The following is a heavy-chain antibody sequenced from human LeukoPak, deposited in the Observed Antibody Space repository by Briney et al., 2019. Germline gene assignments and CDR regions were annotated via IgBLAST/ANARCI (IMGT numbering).Heavy chain of an antibody. D-gene: IGHD4-17*01. J-gene: IGHJ6*02. CDR2: ISSSSSYI. CDR3: ARSDYGDYLYYYYGMDV. V-gene: IGHV3-21*01. Sequence: PGGSLRLSCAASGFTFSSYSMNWVRQAPGKGLEWDSSISSSSSYIYYADSLKGRFSISRDNAKNSVYLQMNSLRAEDTAVYYCARSDYGDYLYYYYGMDVWGQGTTVTVSS. CDR1: GFTFSSYS.